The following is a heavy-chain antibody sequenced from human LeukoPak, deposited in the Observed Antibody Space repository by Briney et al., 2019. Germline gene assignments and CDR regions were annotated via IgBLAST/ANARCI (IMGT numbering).Heavy chain of an antibody. CDR1: GYTFTSYD. J-gene: IGHJ4*02. CDR3: ARDAYDILTGYGIDY. D-gene: IGHD3-9*01. V-gene: IGHV1-18*01. CDR2: MNPNSGNT. Sequence: ASVKVSCKASGYTFTSYDINWVRQATGQGLEWMGWMNPNSGNTNYAQKLQGRVTMTTDTSTSTAYMELRSLRSDDTAVYYCARDAYDILTGYGIDYWGQGTLVTVSS.